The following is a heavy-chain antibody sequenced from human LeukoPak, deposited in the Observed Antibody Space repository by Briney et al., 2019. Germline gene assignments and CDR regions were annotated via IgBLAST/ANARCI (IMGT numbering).Heavy chain of an antibody. CDR3: ARDRYYDSSGYYLRDFDY. V-gene: IGHV3-20*04. Sequence: GGSLRLSCAVSGFNFDDYGMSWVRQAPGKGLEWVSGINWNGGSTGYADSVKGRFTISRDNAKNSLYLQMNSLRAEDTAVYYCARDRYYDSSGYYLRDFDYWGQGTLVTVSS. J-gene: IGHJ4*02. CDR2: INWNGGST. D-gene: IGHD3-22*01. CDR1: GFNFDDYG.